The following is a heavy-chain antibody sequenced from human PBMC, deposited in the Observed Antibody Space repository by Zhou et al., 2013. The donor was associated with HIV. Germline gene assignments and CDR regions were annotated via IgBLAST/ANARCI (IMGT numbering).Heavy chain of an antibody. CDR2: ISGNNGKT. Sequence: QVQLVQSGGEVKKPGATVKVSCKASGYTFNSYGISWVRQAPGQGLEWMGWISGNNGKTKYAQKFQGRVTMTTDTSTSTAYMEVRSLRSDDTAVYYCARGLSATWSGGGFFYMDVWGQGTTVTVSS. CDR1: GYTFNSYG. CDR3: ARGLSATWSGGGFFYMDV. J-gene: IGHJ6*03. V-gene: IGHV1-18*01. D-gene: IGHD2-15*01.